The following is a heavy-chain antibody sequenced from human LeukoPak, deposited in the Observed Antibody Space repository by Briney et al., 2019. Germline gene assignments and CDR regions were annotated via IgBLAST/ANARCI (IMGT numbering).Heavy chain of an antibody. CDR2: IRYDGSNK. D-gene: IGHD3-10*01. V-gene: IGHV3-30*02. CDR3: AKVSESYSDYYSYYMDV. CDR1: GFTFSSYG. Sequence: GGSLRLSCAASGFTFSSYGMHWVRQAPGKGLEWVAFIRYDGSNKYYADSVKGRFTISRDNSKNTLYLQMNSLRAEDTAVYYCAKVSESYSDYYSYYMDVWGKGTTVTISS. J-gene: IGHJ6*03.